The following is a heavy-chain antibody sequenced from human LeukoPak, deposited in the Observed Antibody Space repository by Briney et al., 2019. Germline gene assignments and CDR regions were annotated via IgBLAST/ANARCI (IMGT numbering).Heavy chain of an antibody. J-gene: IGHJ4*02. CDR1: GFTFSSYS. Sequence: GGSLRLSCAASGFTFSSYSMNWVRQAPGKGLEWVSSISSSSSYIYYADSVKGRFTISRDNAKNSLYLQMNSLRAEDTAVYYCARLLGGSSSGWYARDYWGQGTLVTVSS. D-gene: IGHD6-19*01. CDR2: ISSSSSYI. CDR3: ARLLGGSSSGWYARDY. V-gene: IGHV3-21*01.